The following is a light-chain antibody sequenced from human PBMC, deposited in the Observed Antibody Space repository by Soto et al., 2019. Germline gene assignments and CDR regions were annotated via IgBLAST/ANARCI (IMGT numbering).Light chain of an antibody. V-gene: IGLV2-14*01. J-gene: IGLJ3*02. CDR3: TSHTASSTWV. Sequence: QSVLTQPASVSGSPGQSITISCTGTSSDVGYDNYVSWFQQHPGKAPKLMIYEVSRRPSGVSNRFSGSKSANTASLTISGLQAKDEADYYCTSHTASSTWVFGGGTKLTVL. CDR1: SSDVGYDNY. CDR2: EVS.